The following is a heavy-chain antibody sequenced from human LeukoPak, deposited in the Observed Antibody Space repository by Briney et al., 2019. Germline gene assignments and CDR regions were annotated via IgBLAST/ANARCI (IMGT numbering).Heavy chain of an antibody. V-gene: IGHV4-4*09. CDR2: IYTSGST. CDR3: ARQAYYYYGMDV. CDR1: GGSISSYY. J-gene: IGHJ6*02. Sequence: PSETLSLTCTVSGGSISSYYWSWIRQPPGKGLGWIGYIYTSGSTNYNPSLKSRVTISVDTSKNQFSLKLSSVTAADTAVYYCARQAYYYYGMDVWGQGTTVTVSS.